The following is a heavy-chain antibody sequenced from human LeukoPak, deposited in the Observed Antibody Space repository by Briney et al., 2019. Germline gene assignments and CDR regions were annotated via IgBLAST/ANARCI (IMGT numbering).Heavy chain of an antibody. CDR3: ARSGVRAIDY. D-gene: IGHD5-12*01. Sequence: PSETLSLTCTVSGGSISSYYWSWIRQPPGKGLEWIGYIYYSGSTNYNPSLKSRVTISVDTSKNQYSLKLSSVTAADTAVYYCARSGVRAIDYWGQGTLVTVSS. J-gene: IGHJ4*02. CDR2: IYYSGST. V-gene: IGHV4-59*08. CDR1: GGSISSYY.